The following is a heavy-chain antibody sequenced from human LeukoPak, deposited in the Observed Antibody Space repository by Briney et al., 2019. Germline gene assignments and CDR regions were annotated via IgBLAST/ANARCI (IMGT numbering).Heavy chain of an antibody. CDR1: GFTFSSYA. CDR2: ISGSGGST. Sequence: PGGSLRLSCAASGFTFSSYAMSWVRQAPGKGLEWVSAISGSGGSTYYADSVKGRFTISRDNSKNTLYLQMNSLRAEDTAVYYCANLYDSSGYPTYYFDCWGQGTLVTVSS. J-gene: IGHJ4*02. D-gene: IGHD3-22*01. CDR3: ANLYDSSGYPTYYFDC. V-gene: IGHV3-23*01.